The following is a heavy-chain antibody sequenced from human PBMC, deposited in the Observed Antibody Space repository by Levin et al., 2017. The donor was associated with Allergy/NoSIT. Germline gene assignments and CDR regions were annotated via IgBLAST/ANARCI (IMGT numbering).Heavy chain of an antibody. CDR2: INHSGST. D-gene: IGHD3-16*01. CDR3: ARSRRYYYYYMDV. J-gene: IGHJ6*03. V-gene: IGHV4-34*01. CDR1: GGSFSGYY. Sequence: SETLSLTCAVYGGSFSGYYWSWIRQPPGKGLEWIGEINHSGSTNYNPSLKSRVTISVDTSKNQFSLKLSSVTAADTAVYYCARSRRYYYYYMDVWGKGTTVTVSS.